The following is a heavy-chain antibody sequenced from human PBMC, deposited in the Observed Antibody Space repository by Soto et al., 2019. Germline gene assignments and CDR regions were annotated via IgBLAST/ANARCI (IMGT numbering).Heavy chain of an antibody. D-gene: IGHD2-21*01. CDR3: AREYSDGWFDP. V-gene: IGHV3-30-3*01. CDR1: GFTFSIYA. J-gene: IGHJ5*02. CDR2: ISYDGSNK. Sequence: QVQLVESGGGVVQPGRSLRLSCAASGFTFSIYAMHWVRQAPGKGLEWVAVISYDGSNKYYADSVKGRFTISRDNSKNTVYPQMNSLRAEDSAVYYCAREYSDGWFDPWGQGTLVTVCS.